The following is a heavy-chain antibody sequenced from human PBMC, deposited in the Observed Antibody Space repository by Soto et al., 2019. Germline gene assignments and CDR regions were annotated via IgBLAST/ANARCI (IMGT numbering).Heavy chain of an antibody. V-gene: IGHV1-46*01. CDR2: INPSGGGT. CDR3: ARDGGSTPGNDY. CDR1: GYTFTSYY. J-gene: IGHJ4*02. D-gene: IGHD2-15*01. Sequence: VSCKASGYTFTSYYMHWVRQAPGQGLEWMGIINPSGGGTSYARKFQGRVTMTRDTSTNTVYMDLTSLRSEDTAVYYCARDGGSTPGNDYWGQGTLVTVSS.